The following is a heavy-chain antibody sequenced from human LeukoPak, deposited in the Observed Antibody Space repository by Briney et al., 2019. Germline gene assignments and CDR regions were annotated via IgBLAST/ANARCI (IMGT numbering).Heavy chain of an antibody. V-gene: IGHV1-18*01. CDR2: ISAYNGNT. Sequence: GASVTVSCKASGYTFTIYGISWVRQAPGQGLEWMGWISAYNGNTNYAQKLQGRVTMTTDTSTSTAYMELRSLRSDDTAVYYCCLGPNYGGNLDDYWGQGTLVTVSS. D-gene: IGHD4-17*01. CDR3: CLGPNYGGNLDDY. J-gene: IGHJ4*02. CDR1: GYTFTIYG.